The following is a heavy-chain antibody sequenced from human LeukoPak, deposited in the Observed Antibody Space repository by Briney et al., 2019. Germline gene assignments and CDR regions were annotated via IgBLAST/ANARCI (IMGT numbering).Heavy chain of an antibody. D-gene: IGHD6-19*01. J-gene: IGHJ4*02. CDR1: GFTFTTYA. CDR2: ISGGGDAT. Sequence: QPGGSLRLSCAASGFTFTTYAMSWVRQAPGKGLEWVSSISGGGDATYYADSVKGRFTISRDNSKNTLYLQMNSLRAEDTAIYYCAKATIEQWLVKVDSFDSWGQGTLVTVSS. V-gene: IGHV3-23*01. CDR3: AKATIEQWLVKVDSFDS.